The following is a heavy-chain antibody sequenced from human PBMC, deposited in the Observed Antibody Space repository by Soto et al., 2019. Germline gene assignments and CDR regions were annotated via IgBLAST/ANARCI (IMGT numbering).Heavy chain of an antibody. CDR2: INHSGST. Sequence: SETLSLTCAVYGGSFSCYYWSWIRQPPGKGLEWIGEINHSGSTNYNPSLKSRVTISVDTSKNQFSLKLSSVTAADTAVYYCARNRPSIAARAYYFDYWGQGTLVTVSS. J-gene: IGHJ4*02. CDR1: GGSFSCYY. V-gene: IGHV4-34*01. CDR3: ARNRPSIAARAYYFDY. D-gene: IGHD6-6*01.